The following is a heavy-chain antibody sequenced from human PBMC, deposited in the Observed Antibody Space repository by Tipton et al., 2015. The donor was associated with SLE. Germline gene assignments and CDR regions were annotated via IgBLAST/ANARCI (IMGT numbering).Heavy chain of an antibody. CDR3: ARDNDGTDI. CDR1: GGSISSGSYY. J-gene: IGHJ3*02. V-gene: IGHV4-61*02. D-gene: IGHD3-22*01. CDR2: TYTSGSA. Sequence: LRLSCTVSGGSISSGSYYWSWIRQTAGKGLEWIGRTYTSGSAYHNPSLRSRVTISVDASKNQFSLKLSSVTAADTAVYYCARDNDGTDIWGQGTMVTVSS.